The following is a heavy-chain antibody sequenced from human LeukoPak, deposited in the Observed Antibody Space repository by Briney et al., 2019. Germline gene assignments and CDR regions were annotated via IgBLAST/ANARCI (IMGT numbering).Heavy chain of an antibody. Sequence: ASVKVSCKASGYTFTSYDINWVRQATGQGLEWIGWISAYNGNTNYAQKLQGRVTMTTDTSTSTAYMELRSLRSDDTAVYYCARSGEIWGSTFDYWGQGTLVTVSS. CDR3: ARSGEIWGSTFDY. CDR2: ISAYNGNT. CDR1: GYTFTSYD. D-gene: IGHD3-16*01. J-gene: IGHJ4*02. V-gene: IGHV1-18*01.